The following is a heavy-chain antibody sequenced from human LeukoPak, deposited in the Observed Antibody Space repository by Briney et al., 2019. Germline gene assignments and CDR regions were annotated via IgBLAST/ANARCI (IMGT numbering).Heavy chain of an antibody. D-gene: IGHD1-26*01. V-gene: IGHV3-43*02. CDR2: ISGDGGST. J-gene: IGHJ6*03. CDR1: GFTFDDYA. CDR3: AKDMGDSYYYYYMDV. Sequence: PGGSLRLSCAASGFTFDDYAMDWVRQAPGKGLEWVSLISGDGGSTYYADSVKGRFTISRDNSKNSLYLQMNSLRTEDTALYYCAKDMGDSYYYYYMDVWGKGTTVTISS.